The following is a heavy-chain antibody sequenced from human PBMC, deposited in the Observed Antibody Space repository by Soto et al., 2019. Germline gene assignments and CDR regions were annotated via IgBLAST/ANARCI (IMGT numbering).Heavy chain of an antibody. CDR1: GYSFTSYW. Sequence: VESLRISCKVSGYSFTSYWIIWVLQMPGKGLEWMGRIDPSDSYTNYSPSFQGHVTISADKSISTAYLQWSSLKASDTAMYYCARRRWWNAKYSASDVWGQGTTVTVSS. CDR2: IDPSDSYT. CDR3: ARRRWWNAKYSASDV. V-gene: IGHV5-10-1*01. D-gene: IGHD1-1*01. J-gene: IGHJ6*01.